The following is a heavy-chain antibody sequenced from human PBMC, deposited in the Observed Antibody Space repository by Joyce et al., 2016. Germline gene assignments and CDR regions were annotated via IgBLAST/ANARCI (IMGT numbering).Heavy chain of an antibody. D-gene: IGHD2-2*01. J-gene: IGHJ4*02. Sequence: QVHLVQSGADVKTPGASVKVSCEASGHTFTDSWMHWGRQAPGQGLEWMGLTNCKTGETKYGQKLQGRVTMTRDTSISTAYMELSGLRSDDTAVYYCVREICSATTCSVFDYWGQGTLVTVSS. CDR3: VREICSATTCSVFDY. CDR1: GHTFTDSW. CDR2: TNCKTGET. V-gene: IGHV1-2*02.